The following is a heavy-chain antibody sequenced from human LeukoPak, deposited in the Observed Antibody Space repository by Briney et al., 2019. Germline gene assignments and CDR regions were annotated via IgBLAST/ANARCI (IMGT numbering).Heavy chain of an antibody. J-gene: IGHJ6*02. CDR2: MNPNSGNT. Sequence: APVKVSCKASGYTFTSYDINWVRQATGQGLEWMGWMNPNSGNTGYAQKFQGRVTMTRNTSISTAYMELSSLRSEDTAVYYCARSGELSYYYYGMDVWGQGTTVTVSS. CDR3: ARSGELSYYYYGMDV. D-gene: IGHD3-10*01. CDR1: GYTFTSYD. V-gene: IGHV1-8*01.